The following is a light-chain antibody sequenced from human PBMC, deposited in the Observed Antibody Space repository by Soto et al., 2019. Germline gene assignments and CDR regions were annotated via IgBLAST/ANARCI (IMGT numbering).Light chain of an antibody. CDR3: SSYTTSSTYV. CDR1: NSDVGGYNY. CDR2: DVN. V-gene: IGLV2-14*01. J-gene: IGLJ1*01. Sequence: QSALTQPASVSGSPGQSIAISCTGTNSDVGGYNYVSWYQQHPGKAPKLMIYDVNNRPSGVSNRFSGSKSGNTASLTISGLQAEDEADYYCSSYTTSSTYVFGTGTKLTVL.